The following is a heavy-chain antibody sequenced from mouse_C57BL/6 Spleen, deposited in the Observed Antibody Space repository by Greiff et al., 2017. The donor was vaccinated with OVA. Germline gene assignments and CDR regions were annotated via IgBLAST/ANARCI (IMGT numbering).Heavy chain of an antibody. CDR2: IDPETGGT. J-gene: IGHJ4*01. CDR3: TRDDGYLYAMDY. Sequence: QVQLKQSGAELVRPGASVTLSCKASGYTFTDYEMHWVKQTPVHGLEWIGAIDPETGGTAYNQKFKGKAILTADKSSSTAYMELRSLTSEDSAVYYCTRDDGYLYAMDYWGQGTSVTVSS. D-gene: IGHD2-3*01. CDR1: GYTFTDYE. V-gene: IGHV1-15*01.